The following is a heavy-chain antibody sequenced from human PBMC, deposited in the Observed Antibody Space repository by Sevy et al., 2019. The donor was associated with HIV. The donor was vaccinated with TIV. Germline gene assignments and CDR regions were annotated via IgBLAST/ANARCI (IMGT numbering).Heavy chain of an antibody. J-gene: IGHJ4*02. Sequence: GGSLRLSCAASGFTFGEYGMHWVRQAPGKGLEWVAVISHDGRNHKYNADFVKGRFTISRDNSKNMVYLQMNSLRVENTAIYYCARDRGEILRSAFKSWGQRTLVTVSS. CDR1: GFTFGEYG. D-gene: IGHD3-10*01. V-gene: IGHV3-33*08. CDR3: ARDRGEILRSAFKS. CDR2: ISHDGRNHK.